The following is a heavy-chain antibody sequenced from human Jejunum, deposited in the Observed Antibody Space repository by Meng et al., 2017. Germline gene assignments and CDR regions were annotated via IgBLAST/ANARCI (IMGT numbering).Heavy chain of an antibody. V-gene: IGHV3-74*03. Sequence: QLVESGGDLVQPGGSLRLSCAASGFTFSSSWMYWVRQAPGKGLVWVSRIKSDGTITYADSVKGRFTMSRDNAKNTVFLQMNSLRADDTAMYYCAKSGYSTSRFDPWGQGTLVTVSS. CDR2: IKSDGTI. J-gene: IGHJ5*02. CDR1: GFTFSSSW. CDR3: AKSGYSTSRFDP. D-gene: IGHD6-13*01.